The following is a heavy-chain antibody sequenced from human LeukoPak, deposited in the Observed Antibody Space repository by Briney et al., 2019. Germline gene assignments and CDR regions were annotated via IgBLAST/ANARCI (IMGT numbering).Heavy chain of an antibody. V-gene: IGHV1-2*06. CDR1: GYTFTGYY. CDR3: ARGPRGYSYGY. J-gene: IGHJ4*02. D-gene: IGHD5-18*01. CDR2: INPNSGGT. Sequence: ASVKVSCKASGYTFTGYYMHWVRQATGQGLEWMGRINPNSGGTNYEQKFQGRVTMTRDTSISTAYMELSRLRSDDTAVYYCARGPRGYSYGYWGQGTLLTVSS.